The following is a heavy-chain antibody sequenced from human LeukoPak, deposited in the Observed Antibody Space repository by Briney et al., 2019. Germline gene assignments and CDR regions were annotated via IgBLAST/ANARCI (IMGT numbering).Heavy chain of an antibody. CDR2: ISGSGDTT. J-gene: IGHJ4*02. V-gene: IGHV3-23*01. D-gene: IGHD2-2*01. CDR1: GFTFSSYG. Sequence: PGGSLRLSYGVSGFTFSSYGMSWVRQAPGKGLEWVSAISGSGDTTYYADSVKGRFTISRDNSKNTLYLQMSSLRAEDTAIYYCAKDQADCSRSSCYERGFDYWGQGTLVTVSS. CDR3: AKDQADCSRSSCYERGFDY.